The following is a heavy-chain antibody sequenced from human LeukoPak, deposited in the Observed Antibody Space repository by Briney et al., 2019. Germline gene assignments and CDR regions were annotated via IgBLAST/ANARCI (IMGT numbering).Heavy chain of an antibody. CDR1: GYTFTSYG. Sequence: ASVKVSCKASGYTFTSYGIFWVRQAPGQGLEWMGWISAYSGNTNYAQKLQGRVTMATDTSTSTAYMELRSLRSDDTAVYYCARAVPGTIWMFDYWGQGTLVTVSS. CDR2: ISAYSGNT. D-gene: IGHD6-19*01. J-gene: IGHJ4*02. V-gene: IGHV1-18*01. CDR3: ARAVPGTIWMFDY.